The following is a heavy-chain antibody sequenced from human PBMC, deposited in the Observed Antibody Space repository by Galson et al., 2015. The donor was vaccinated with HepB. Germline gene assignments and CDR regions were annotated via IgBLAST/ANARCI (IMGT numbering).Heavy chain of an antibody. CDR3: TRGRYYSGSGKYFAGSWFDP. J-gene: IGHJ5*02. CDR2: LYYREST. V-gene: IGHV4-39*07. Sequence: ETLSLTCSVSGGSISTSIYNWAWIRQPPGKGLEWIASLYYRESTYYNPSLKSRVTISVDTSKNQFSLNLNSVTAADTAMYYCTRGRYYSGSGKYFAGSWFDPWGQGTLVTVSS. CDR1: GGSISTSIYN. D-gene: IGHD3-10*01.